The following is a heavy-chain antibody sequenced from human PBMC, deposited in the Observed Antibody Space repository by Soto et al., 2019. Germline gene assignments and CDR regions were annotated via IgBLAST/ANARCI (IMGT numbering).Heavy chain of an antibody. CDR2: ISGSGGST. D-gene: IGHD3-10*01. V-gene: IGHV3-23*01. CDR3: AKGGNGWFDP. CDR1: GFTFSSYA. Sequence: EVQLLESGGGLVQPGGSLRLSCAASGFTFSSYAMSWVRQAPGKGLEWVLAISGSGGSTYYADSVKGRFTISRDNSKNTLYVQMNSLRVEDTAVYYCAKGGNGWFDPWGQGTLVTVSS. J-gene: IGHJ5*02.